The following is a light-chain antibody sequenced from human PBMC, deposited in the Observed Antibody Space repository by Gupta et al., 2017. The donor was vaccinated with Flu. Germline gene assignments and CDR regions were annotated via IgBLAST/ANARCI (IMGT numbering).Light chain of an antibody. Sequence: RKPMSTCGGDNIGSKSGNWGQQRPGQAPVMVVYDDRERPSGSPKRFSGSNSGNTATLTITRVEAGEEADYYCQVLGSGSDCRWVFGGGTKLTVL. CDR1: NIGSKS. V-gene: IGLV3-21*03. CDR2: DDR. J-gene: IGLJ3*02. CDR3: QVLGSGSDCRWV.